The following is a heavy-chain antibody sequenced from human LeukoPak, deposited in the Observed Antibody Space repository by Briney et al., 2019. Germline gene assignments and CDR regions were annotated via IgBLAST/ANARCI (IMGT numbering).Heavy chain of an antibody. J-gene: IGHJ6*02. D-gene: IGHD6-13*01. CDR1: GFTFSSYA. CDR2: ISGSGGST. V-gene: IGHV3-23*01. Sequence: GGSLRLSCAASGFTFSSYAMSWVRQAPGKGLEWVSAISGSGGSTYYADSVKGRFTISRENAKNSFYLQMNSLRAGDTAVYYCVSWAWERGMDVWGQGTTVTVSS. CDR3: VSWAWERGMDV.